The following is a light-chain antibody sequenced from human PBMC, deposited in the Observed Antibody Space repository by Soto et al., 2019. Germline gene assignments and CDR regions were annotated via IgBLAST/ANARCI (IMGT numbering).Light chain of an antibody. J-gene: IGKJ4*01. V-gene: IGKV1-12*01. CDR3: QQANTFPLT. Sequence: DLQLTQTPSSAHASEGDRVTITCRASQGTSTWLAWYQQKPGKAPKLLIYAASSLQSWGPSWFSGSASGTDFALTISSLQPEYSAAYYWQQANTFPLTFGVGTKV. CDR2: AAS. CDR1: QGTSTW.